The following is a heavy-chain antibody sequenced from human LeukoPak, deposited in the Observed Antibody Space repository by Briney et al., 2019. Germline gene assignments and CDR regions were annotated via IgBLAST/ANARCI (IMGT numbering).Heavy chain of an antibody. CDR2: IRQSGGT. CDR3: ARGYGEWLVPSS. Sequence: SETLSLTCAVYGGSFSTYFWSWIRQAPGKGLEWIGEIRQSGGTNYNPSLKSRLTISVDTSKNQFSLKLNSVTAADTVVYYCARGYGEWLVPSSWGQGTVVTVSS. D-gene: IGHD6-19*01. V-gene: IGHV4-34*01. J-gene: IGHJ5*02. CDR1: GGSFSTYF.